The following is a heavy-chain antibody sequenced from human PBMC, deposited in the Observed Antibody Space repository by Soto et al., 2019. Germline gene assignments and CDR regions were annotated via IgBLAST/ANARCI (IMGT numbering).Heavy chain of an antibody. J-gene: IGHJ4*02. CDR2: IYYIGST. CDR1: RGSISSGGYY. Sequence: QVQLQEPGPGLVKPSQTLSLTCTVSRGSISSGGYYWSWIRQHPGKGLEWIGSIYYIGSTNYNPSLKSRVTLSVDTSTHPFSPTLSSVTAADTAVYYCATGQRDWAQGALVTVSS. CDR3: ATGQRD. V-gene: IGHV4-31*03.